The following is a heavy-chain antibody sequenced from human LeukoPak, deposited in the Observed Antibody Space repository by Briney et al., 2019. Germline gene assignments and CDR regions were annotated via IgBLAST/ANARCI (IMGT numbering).Heavy chain of an antibody. CDR1: GFTFSSYA. CDR3: ARRPRGYALDV. Sequence: GGSLRLSCAASGFTFSSYAMSWVRQAPGKGLEWVSAISGSGGSTYYADSVKGRFTVSRDDSNNTLFLHLDTLKTEDTAVYFCARRPRGYALDVWGQGTMVTVS. J-gene: IGHJ3*01. V-gene: IGHV3-23*01. CDR2: ISGSGGST.